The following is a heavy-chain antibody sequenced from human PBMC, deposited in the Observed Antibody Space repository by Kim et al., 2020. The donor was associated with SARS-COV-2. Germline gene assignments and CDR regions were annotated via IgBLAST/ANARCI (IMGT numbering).Heavy chain of an antibody. D-gene: IGHD2-2*01. J-gene: IGHJ5*02. Sequence: SRVTISVDTSKNQFSLKLSSVTAADTAVYYCARAGGIYCSSTSCEGGFDPWGQGTLVTVSS. V-gene: IGHV4-59*01. CDR3: ARAGGIYCSSTSCEGGFDP.